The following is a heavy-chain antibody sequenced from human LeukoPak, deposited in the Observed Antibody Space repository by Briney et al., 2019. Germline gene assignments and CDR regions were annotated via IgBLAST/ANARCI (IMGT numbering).Heavy chain of an antibody. D-gene: IGHD1-26*01. CDR2: IDWADEK. J-gene: IGHJ4*02. CDR1: GFSLNARGMC. Sequence: ESGPTLVNPTQTLTLTCTFSGFSLNARGMCVSWIRQPPGKALEWLARIDWADEKFYSTSLKTRLTISKDTSKNQVVLIMTNMDPVDTAKYYCARTPDGRAGEDYWGQGTLVTVSS. CDR3: ARTPDGRAGEDY. V-gene: IGHV2-70*17.